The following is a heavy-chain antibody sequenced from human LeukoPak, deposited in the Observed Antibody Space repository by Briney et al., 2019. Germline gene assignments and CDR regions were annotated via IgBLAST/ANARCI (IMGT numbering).Heavy chain of an antibody. CDR3: ARARGTGPGAHFDY. CDR1: GFTFDDYA. J-gene: IGHJ4*02. Sequence: GRSLRLSCAASGFTFDDYAMHWVRQAPGKGLEWVSGISWNSGSIGYADSVKGRFTISRDNAKNSLYLQMNSLRAEDTAVYYCARARGTGPGAHFDYWGQGTLVIVSS. V-gene: IGHV3-9*01. D-gene: IGHD3-10*01. CDR2: ISWNSGSI.